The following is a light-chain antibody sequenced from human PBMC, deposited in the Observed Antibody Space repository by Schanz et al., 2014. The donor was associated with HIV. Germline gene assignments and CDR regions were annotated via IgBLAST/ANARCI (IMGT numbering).Light chain of an antibody. V-gene: IGKV4-1*01. CDR3: QQYYSTPWT. J-gene: IGKJ1*01. CDR2: WAS. CDR1: QSVLHRSNSRNY. Sequence: DIVMTQSPDSLAVSLGERATINCESSQSVLHRSNSRNYLSWYQQKPGQPPKLLIYWASIRESGVPDRFSGSGSGTDFTLTISGLKAEDVAVYYCQQYYSTPWTFGQGTKVEIK.